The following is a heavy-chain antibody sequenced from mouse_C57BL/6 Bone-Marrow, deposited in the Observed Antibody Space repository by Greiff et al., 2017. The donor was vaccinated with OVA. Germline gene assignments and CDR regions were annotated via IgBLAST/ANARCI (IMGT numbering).Heavy chain of an antibody. CDR3: ARYGYAWFAY. CDR2: IDPNSGGT. CDR1: GYTFTSYW. V-gene: IGHV1-72*01. Sequence: QVQLKQPGAELVKPGASVKLSCKASGYTFTSYWMHWVKQRPGRGLEWIGRIDPNSGGTKYNEKFKSKATLTVDKPSSTAYMQLSSLTSEDSAVYYCARYGYAWFAYWGQGTLVTVSA. D-gene: IGHD2-2*01. J-gene: IGHJ3*01.